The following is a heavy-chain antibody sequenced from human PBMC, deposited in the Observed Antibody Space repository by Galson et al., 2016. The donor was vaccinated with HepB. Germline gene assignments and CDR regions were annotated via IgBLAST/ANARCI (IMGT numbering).Heavy chain of an antibody. CDR3: ARGKNFYDFYFFDS. D-gene: IGHD3/OR15-3a*01. Sequence: SLRLSCAASGFTFSDYYMSWIRQAPGQGLEWISSISSSATATYYADSLKGRFTVSRDNAKNSLYLQMNSLRAEDTAVYCARGKNFYDFYFFDSWGQGTLVTVSS. CDR1: GFTFSDYY. V-gene: IGHV3-11*01. CDR2: ISSSATAT. J-gene: IGHJ4*02.